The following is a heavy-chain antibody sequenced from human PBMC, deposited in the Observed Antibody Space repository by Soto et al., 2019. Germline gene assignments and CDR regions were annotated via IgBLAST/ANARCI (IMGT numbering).Heavy chain of an antibody. CDR3: GRGPSGDKIDY. CDR1: GGSISSAAYC. J-gene: IGHJ4*02. Sequence: SETLSLTCTVSGGSISSAAYCWSWIRQSPDKGLEWIGHIYDGGTTYSSPSLKGRVTISADTSETQFSLKLSSVSAADTAVYYCGRGPSGDKIDYWGQGIQVTVSS. V-gene: IGHV4-30-4*01. CDR2: IYDGGTT. D-gene: IGHD7-27*01.